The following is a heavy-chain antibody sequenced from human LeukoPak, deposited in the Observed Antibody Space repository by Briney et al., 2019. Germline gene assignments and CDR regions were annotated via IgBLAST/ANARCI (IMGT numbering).Heavy chain of an antibody. V-gene: IGHV4-31*11. CDR3: ARERYGLETRDY. Sequence: SETLSLTCAVYGGSFSGYYRSWIRQHPGKGLEWIGYIYYSGSTYYNPSLKSRVTISVDTSKNQFSLKLSSVTAADTAVYYCARERYGLETRDYWGQGTLVTVSS. J-gene: IGHJ4*02. CDR2: IYYSGST. CDR1: GGSFSGYY. D-gene: IGHD3-10*01.